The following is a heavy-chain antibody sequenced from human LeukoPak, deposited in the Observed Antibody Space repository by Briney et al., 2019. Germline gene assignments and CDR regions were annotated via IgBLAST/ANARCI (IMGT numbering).Heavy chain of an antibody. CDR1: GFTFSSYS. CDR3: ARGVGETLSGWTLDY. J-gene: IGHJ4*01. V-gene: IGHV3-21*01. Sequence: GGSLRLSCAASGFTFSSYSMNWIRQAPGKGLEWVSSISSSTSYIYYADSVKGRFTISRDNSRNTLYMKMNSLRVEDTAVYYCARGVGETLSGWTLDYWGHGTLVAVSS. CDR2: ISSSTSYI. D-gene: IGHD6-19*01.